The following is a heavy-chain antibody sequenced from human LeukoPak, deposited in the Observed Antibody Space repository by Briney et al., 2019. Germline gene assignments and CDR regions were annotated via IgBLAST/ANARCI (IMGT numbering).Heavy chain of an antibody. CDR3: ARGRYCSSTSCYKGGAFDI. V-gene: IGHV4-59*01. D-gene: IGHD2-2*02. J-gene: IGHJ3*02. Sequence: SETLSLTCTVSGGSISSYYRSWIRQPPGKGLEWIGYIYYSGSTNYNPSLKGRVTISVDTSKNQFSLKLSSVTAADTAVYYCARGRYCSSTSCYKGGAFDIWGQGTMVTVSS. CDR1: GGSISSYY. CDR2: IYYSGST.